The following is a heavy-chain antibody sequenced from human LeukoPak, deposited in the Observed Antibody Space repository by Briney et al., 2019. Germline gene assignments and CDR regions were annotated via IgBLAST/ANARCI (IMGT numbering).Heavy chain of an antibody. CDR2: ISSSGSTI. J-gene: IGHJ5*02. CDR1: GFTFSSYE. Sequence: PGGSLRLSCAASGFTFSSYEMNWVRQAPGKGLEWVSYISSSGSTIYYADSVKGRFTISRDNAKNSLYLQMNSLRAKDTAVYYCARAASITIFGVALGLDPWGQGTLVTVSS. CDR3: ARAASITIFGVALGLDP. V-gene: IGHV3-48*03. D-gene: IGHD3-3*01.